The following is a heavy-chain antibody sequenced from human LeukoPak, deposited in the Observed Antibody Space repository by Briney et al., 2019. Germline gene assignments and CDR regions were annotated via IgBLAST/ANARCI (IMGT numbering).Heavy chain of an antibody. D-gene: IGHD1-20*01. CDR1: GFTCSSNW. Sequence: GGSLRLSCAASGFTCSSNWMSWVRQAPGKGLEWVANIKEDGSEKYYVDSVKGRLTISRDNAKKSLYLQMNSLRAEDTAVYYCARDEYNWNVDAFDIWGQGTVVTVSS. CDR3: ARDEYNWNVDAFDI. J-gene: IGHJ3*02. CDR2: IKEDGSEK. V-gene: IGHV3-7*01.